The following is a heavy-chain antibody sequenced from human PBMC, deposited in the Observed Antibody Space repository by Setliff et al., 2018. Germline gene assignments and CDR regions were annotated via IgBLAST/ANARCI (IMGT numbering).Heavy chain of an antibody. CDR3: ARCSGSYDAFDI. V-gene: IGHV4-31*01. Sequence: SETLSLPCTVSGGSIGSGGYYWSWIRQHPGMGLEWIGYIYYSGSTYHNPSLKTLVTISVDTSKNLFSLKLGSVTAADTAVYYCARCSGSYDAFDIWGQGTMVTVSS. CDR2: IYYSGST. D-gene: IGHD1-26*01. J-gene: IGHJ3*02. CDR1: GGSIGSGGYY.